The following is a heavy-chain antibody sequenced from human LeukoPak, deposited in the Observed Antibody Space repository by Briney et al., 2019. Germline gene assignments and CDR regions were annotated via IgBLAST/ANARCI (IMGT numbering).Heavy chain of an antibody. CDR1: GYSFTSYW. D-gene: IGHD2-2*01. Sequence: SLLISCKGSGYSFTSYWFGWVLQLPAKSLEWMGIIYPGDSDTRYSPSFQSQVTISADKSISTASLQWSSLKASDTAMYYCARQPRSGYCSSTSRFLWYFDLWGRGTLVTVSS. CDR3: ARQPRSGYCSSTSRFLWYFDL. V-gene: IGHV5-51*01. J-gene: IGHJ2*01. CDR2: IYPGDSDT.